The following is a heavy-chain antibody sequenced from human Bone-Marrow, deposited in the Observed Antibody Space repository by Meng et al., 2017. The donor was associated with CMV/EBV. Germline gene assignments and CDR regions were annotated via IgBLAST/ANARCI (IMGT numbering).Heavy chain of an antibody. Sequence: GESPKISCAASGFTFSSYSMNWVRQAPGKGLEWVSSISSSSSYIYYADSVKGRFTISRDNAKNSLYLQMNSLRAEDTAVYYCARYEGSSTSSTPYYFAYWGQGTLVTVSS. CDR2: ISSSSSYI. CDR3: ARYEGSSTSSTPYYFAY. CDR1: GFTFSSYS. V-gene: IGHV3-21*01. J-gene: IGHJ4*02. D-gene: IGHD2-2*01.